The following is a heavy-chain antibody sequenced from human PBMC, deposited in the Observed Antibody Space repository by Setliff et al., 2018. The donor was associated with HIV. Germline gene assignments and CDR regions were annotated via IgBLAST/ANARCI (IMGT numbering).Heavy chain of an antibody. V-gene: IGHV4-38-2*02. CDR3: ARGAIAVAGISYYYYGMDV. D-gene: IGHD6-19*01. CDR2: IYYSGRT. CDR1: GYSISSGYY. J-gene: IGHJ6*02. Sequence: PSETLSLTCTVSGYSISSGYYWGWIRQPPGEGLEWIGSIYYSGRTYYNPSLKSRVTISVDTSKNQFSLKLSSVTAADTAVYYCARGAIAVAGISYYYYGMDVWGQGTTVTVSS.